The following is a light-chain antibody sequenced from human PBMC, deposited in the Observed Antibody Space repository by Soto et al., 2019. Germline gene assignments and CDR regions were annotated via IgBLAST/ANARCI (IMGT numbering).Light chain of an antibody. Sequence: QSVLTQPASVSGSPGQSIAISCTGTSSDVVSYDLVSWYQQHPGKAPKLIIYEGNKRPSGVSDRFSGSQSGNTASLTISGLQAEDEADYYCCSYAGSVVFGGGTKLTVL. V-gene: IGLV2-23*01. CDR2: EGN. CDR3: CSYAGSVV. J-gene: IGLJ2*01. CDR1: SSDVVSYDL.